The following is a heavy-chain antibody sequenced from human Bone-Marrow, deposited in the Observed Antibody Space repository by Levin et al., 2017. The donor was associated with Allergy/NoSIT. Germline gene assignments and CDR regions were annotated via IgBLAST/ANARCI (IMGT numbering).Heavy chain of an antibody. CDR2: ILHDESIK. V-gene: IGHV3-30-3*01. J-gene: IGHJ3*02. CDR1: GFTFSTCP. CDR3: AREGTMIDTLAEKNERRDDAFDI. Sequence: GGSLRLSCAASGFTFSTCPMHWVRQAPGKGLEWVALILHDESIKKYADSVKGRFTISRDNSKNTLYLQMNSLEPEDTAVYYCAREGTMIDTLAEKNERRDDAFDIWGQGTMVTVSS. D-gene: IGHD3-22*01.